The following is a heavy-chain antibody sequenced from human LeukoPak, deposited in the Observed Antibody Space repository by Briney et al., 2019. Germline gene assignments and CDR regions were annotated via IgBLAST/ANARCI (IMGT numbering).Heavy chain of an antibody. CDR2: IRSKAYGGTT. Sequence: PGRSLRLSCTASGFTFGDYAMSWVRQAPGKGLEWVGFIRSKAYGGTTEYAASVKGRFTISRDDSKSIAYLQMNSLKTEDTAVYYCTRASSSLLGELDYWGQGTLVTVSS. J-gene: IGHJ4*02. CDR3: TRASSSLLGELDY. D-gene: IGHD6-6*01. V-gene: IGHV3-49*04. CDR1: GFTFGDYA.